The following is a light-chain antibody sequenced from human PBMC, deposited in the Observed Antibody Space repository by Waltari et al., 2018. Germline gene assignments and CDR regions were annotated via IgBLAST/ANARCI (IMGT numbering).Light chain of an antibody. CDR2: GAS. Sequence: EIVMTQSPATLSVSPGARATLSCRDSQSVGNDLAWYHQAPGQAPKRLIYGASSRATGVPARFSGSGSGTEFTLTFTSLQSGDFGIYFCQQYKEWLPWTFGQGTRVDTK. CDR1: QSVGND. CDR3: QQYKEWLPWT. V-gene: IGKV3-15*01. J-gene: IGKJ1*01.